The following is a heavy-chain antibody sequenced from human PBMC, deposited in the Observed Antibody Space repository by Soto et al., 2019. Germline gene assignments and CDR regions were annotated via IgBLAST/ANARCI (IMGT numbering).Heavy chain of an antibody. Sequence: GGSLRLSCAASGFTFSSYSMNWVRQAPGKGLEWVSSISSSSSYIYYADSVKGRFTISRDNAKNSLYLQMNSLRAEDTAVYYCARDLSDYYDSSGPDYWGQGTLVTVS. D-gene: IGHD3-22*01. CDR2: ISSSSSYI. J-gene: IGHJ4*02. CDR3: ARDLSDYYDSSGPDY. V-gene: IGHV3-21*01. CDR1: GFTFSSYS.